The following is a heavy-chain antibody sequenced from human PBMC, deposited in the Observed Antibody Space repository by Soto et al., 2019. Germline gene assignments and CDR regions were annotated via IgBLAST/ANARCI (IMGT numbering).Heavy chain of an antibody. CDR2: IYGGGTT. CDR3: VQTTGWPGFDF. V-gene: IGHV3-53*01. Sequence: EVQLVESGGGLIQPGGSLRLSCAASGFTVSIKYMTWVRQAPGKGLEWVSVIYGGGTTYYADSVKGRFTISRDNSKNTLYLQVNSLRAEDTAVYYCVQTTGWPGFDFWGQGTLVTVSS. D-gene: IGHD6-19*01. CDR1: GFTVSIKY. J-gene: IGHJ4*02.